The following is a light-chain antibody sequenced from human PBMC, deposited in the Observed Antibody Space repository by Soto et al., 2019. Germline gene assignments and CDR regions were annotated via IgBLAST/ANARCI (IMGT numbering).Light chain of an antibody. CDR2: DVS. V-gene: IGLV2-11*01. CDR3: CSYSGSDALV. J-gene: IGLJ3*02. Sequence: QSALTQPRSVSGSPGQSVAISCTGTSSDVGGYNFVSWYQHHPGKAPKLIIYDVSKRPSGVPDRFSGSKSGNTASLTISGLQAEDEADYHCCSYSGSDALVFGGGTKLTVL. CDR1: SSDVGGYNF.